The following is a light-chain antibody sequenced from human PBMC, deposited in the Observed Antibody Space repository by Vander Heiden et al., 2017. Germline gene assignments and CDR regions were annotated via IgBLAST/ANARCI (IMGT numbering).Light chain of an antibody. CDR2: AAS. J-gene: IGKJ1*01. CDR1: QSITSY. Sequence: DIQMTQSPSSLSASVGDRVTITCRASQSITSYLNWYQQKPGKAPKLLIYAASSLHSGVPSRFSGSGSGTDFTLTISSLQREDFATYYCQQSYSMLWTFGQGTTVDIK. CDR3: QQSYSMLWT. V-gene: IGKV1-39*01.